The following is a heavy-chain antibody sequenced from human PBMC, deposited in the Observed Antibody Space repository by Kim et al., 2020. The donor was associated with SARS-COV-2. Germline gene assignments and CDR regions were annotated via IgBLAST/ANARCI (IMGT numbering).Heavy chain of an antibody. V-gene: IGHV3-9*01. Sequence: GGSLRLFCAASGFTFDDYAMHWVRQAPGKGLEWVSGISWNSGSIGYADSVKGRFTISRDNAKNSLYLQMNSLRAEDTALYYCAKDIGTTVTTGPGDYYYGMDVWGQGTTVTVSS. D-gene: IGHD4-17*01. J-gene: IGHJ6*02. CDR2: ISWNSGSI. CDR1: GFTFDDYA. CDR3: AKDIGTTVTTGPGDYYYGMDV.